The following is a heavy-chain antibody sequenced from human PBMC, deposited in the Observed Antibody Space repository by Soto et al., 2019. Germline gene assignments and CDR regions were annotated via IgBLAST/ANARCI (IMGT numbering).Heavy chain of an antibody. J-gene: IGHJ4*02. D-gene: IGHD3-22*01. CDR2: ISDDGNTK. CDR3: ACSYFYDSSGYYPFDY. Sequence: LEWVAVISDDGNTKYYADSVKGRFTISRDNSRNTLYLQIYSLRTADAAVYYCACSYFYDSSGYYPFDYWGLGTLVSVSS. V-gene: IGHV3-30-3*01.